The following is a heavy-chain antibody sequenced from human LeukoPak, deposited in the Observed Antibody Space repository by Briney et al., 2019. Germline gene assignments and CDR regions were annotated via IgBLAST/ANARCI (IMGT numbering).Heavy chain of an antibody. J-gene: IGHJ4*01. V-gene: IGHV3-48*01. CDR1: GLTLSSYN. D-gene: IGHD2/OR15-2a*01. Sequence: GGSLRVSCVVSGLTLSSYNMNWVRQAPGRGLEWVSFISSDSHDTHYAGSVKGRFTVSRDNAKNSLYLQMNSLRVEDTGIYYCATKNPGDNWGHGTPVTVSA. CDR2: ISSDSHDT. CDR3: ATKNPGDN.